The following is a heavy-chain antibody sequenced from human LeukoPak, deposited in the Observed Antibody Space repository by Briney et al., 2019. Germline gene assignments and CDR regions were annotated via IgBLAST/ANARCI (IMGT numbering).Heavy chain of an antibody. D-gene: IGHD1-26*01. J-gene: IGHJ4*02. CDR2: ISYDGSNK. CDR3: ARGPIVGATLDY. V-gene: IGHV3-30-3*01. Sequence: GGSLRLSCAASGFTFSSYAMHWVRQAPGKGLEWVAVISYDGSNKYYADSVKGRFTISRDNSKNTLYLQMNSLRADDTAVYYCARGPIVGATLDYWGQGTLVTDSS. CDR1: GFTFSSYA.